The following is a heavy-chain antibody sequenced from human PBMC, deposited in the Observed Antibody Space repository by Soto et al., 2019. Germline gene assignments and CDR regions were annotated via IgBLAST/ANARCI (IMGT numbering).Heavy chain of an antibody. CDR1: GFTFSSYW. D-gene: IGHD6-13*01. J-gene: IGHJ6*03. CDR3: ARGGSSWWVRDYYYTDV. Sequence: HPGGSLRLSCAASGFTFSSYWMSWVRQAPGKGLEWVANIKQDGSEKYYVDSVKGRFTISRDNAKNSLYLQMNSLRAEDTAVYYCARGGSSWWVRDYYYTDVWGKGTTVTVSS. CDR2: IKQDGSEK. V-gene: IGHV3-7*01.